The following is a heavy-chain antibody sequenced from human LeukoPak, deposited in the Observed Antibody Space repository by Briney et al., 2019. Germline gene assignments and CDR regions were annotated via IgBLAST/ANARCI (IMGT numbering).Heavy chain of an antibody. D-gene: IGHD2-15*01. CDR2: INNDGSST. V-gene: IGHV3-74*01. J-gene: IGHJ4*02. Sequence: GGSLRLSCAASGXTFSSYWMHWVRQAPGKGLVWVSHINNDGSSTSYADSVKGRVTISRDNAKNTLYLQMNSLRTEDTAVYYCACYGISPPYWGQGTLVTVSS. CDR3: ACYGISPPY. CDR1: GXTFSSYW.